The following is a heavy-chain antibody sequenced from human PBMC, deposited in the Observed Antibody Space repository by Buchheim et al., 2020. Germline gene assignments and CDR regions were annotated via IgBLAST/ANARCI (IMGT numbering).Heavy chain of an antibody. CDR3: ARRVRVHRGSSGWVSWFDP. CDR2: VNHSGSI. J-gene: IGHJ5*02. D-gene: IGHD6-19*01. V-gene: IGHV4-34*01. CDR1: GGSFSGHY. Sequence: VQLQQWGAGLLKPSETLSLTCAVFGGSFSGHYWTWIRQTPGKGLEWIGEVNHSGSINYNPSLKSRVTVSVETSKNQVSLNLSSVTAADTAVYYCARRVRVHRGSSGWVSWFDPWGQGT.